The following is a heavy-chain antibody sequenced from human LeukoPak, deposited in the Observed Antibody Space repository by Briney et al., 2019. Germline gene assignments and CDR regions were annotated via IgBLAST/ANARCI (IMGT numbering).Heavy chain of an antibody. V-gene: IGHV3-30-3*01. CDR2: ISYDGSNK. J-gene: IGHJ4*02. CDR1: GFTFSSYA. D-gene: IGHD2-15*01. Sequence: GRSLRLSCAASGFTFSSYAMHWVRQAPGKGLEWVAVISYDGSNKYYADSVKGRFTISRDNSKNTLYLQMNSLRAEDTAVYYCARGDIVVVVAATHYWGQGTLVTVSS. CDR3: ARGDIVVVVAATHY.